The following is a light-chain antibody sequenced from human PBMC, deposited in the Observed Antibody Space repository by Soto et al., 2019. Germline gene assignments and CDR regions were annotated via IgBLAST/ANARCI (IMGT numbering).Light chain of an antibody. CDR3: FSYRSTGILL. CDR2: EVS. CDR1: SRDIGAYNY. V-gene: IGLV2-14*01. Sequence: QSALTQPASVSGSPGQSITISCTGTSRDIGAYNYVSWYQQHPGKAPKLMIYEVSNRPSGVSTRFSGSKSGNTASLTISGLQAEDEADYYCFSYRSTGILLFGGGTKLTVL. J-gene: IGLJ2*01.